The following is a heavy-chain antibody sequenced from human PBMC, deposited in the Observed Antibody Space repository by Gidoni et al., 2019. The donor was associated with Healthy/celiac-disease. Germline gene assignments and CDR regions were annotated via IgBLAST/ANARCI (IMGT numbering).Heavy chain of an antibody. CDR3: ARDGGLWLEIDY. Sequence: QVQLQESGPGLVKPSQTLSPTCTVSGGSISRGAYSWSWIRQPPGKGLEWIGYIYYSGSTYYNPSLKRRVTISVDTSKNQFSLKLSSVTAADTAVYYCARDGGLWLEIDYWGQGTLVTVSS. J-gene: IGHJ4*02. V-gene: IGHV4-30-4*01. CDR2: IYYSGST. CDR1: GGSISRGAYS. D-gene: IGHD3-10*01.